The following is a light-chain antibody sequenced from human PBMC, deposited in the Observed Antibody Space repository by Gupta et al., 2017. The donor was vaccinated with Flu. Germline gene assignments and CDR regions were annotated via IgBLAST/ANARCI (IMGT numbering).Light chain of an antibody. CDR1: QSVLYSSNNKNY. V-gene: IGKV4-1*01. CDR2: WAF. Sequence: DIVVTHVTDSSAGSLCVWAAINCKSSQSVLYSSNNKNYLAWYQQKPGQPPKLLIYWAFTRESGVPDRFSGSGSGTDFTLTISSLQAEDVAVYYCQQYYSTPLTFGGGTKVEIK. J-gene: IGKJ4*01. CDR3: QQYYSTPLT.